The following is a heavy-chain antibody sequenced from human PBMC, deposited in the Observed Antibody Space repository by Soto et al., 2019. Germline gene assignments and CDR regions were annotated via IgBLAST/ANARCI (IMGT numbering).Heavy chain of an antibody. CDR2: INSDGSST. D-gene: IGHD3-16*01. Sequence: EEQVVESGGGLGQPGGSLRLSCAASGFTFSSTWMHWVRQAPGKGLVWVSHINSDGSSTTYADSVRGRFTISRDNAKNTVYLQMNSLRAEDTAVYYCATHGSYAQHVWGQGTTVTVSS. CDR1: GFTFSSTW. CDR3: ATHGSYAQHV. V-gene: IGHV3-74*03. J-gene: IGHJ6*02.